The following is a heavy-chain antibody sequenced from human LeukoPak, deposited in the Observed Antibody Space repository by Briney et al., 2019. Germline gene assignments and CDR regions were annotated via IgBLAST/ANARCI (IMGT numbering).Heavy chain of an antibody. CDR3: ARDRYLHYYGSGSYGWFDP. Sequence: PSETLSLTRIVPGGSISSYDWSWIRQPPGKELEWIGYIYYSGSTNYNPSLKSRVTISVDTSKNQFSLKLSSVTAADTAVYYCARDRYLHYYGSGSYGWFDPWGQGTLVTVSS. CDR2: IYYSGST. J-gene: IGHJ5*02. V-gene: IGHV4-59*01. CDR1: GGSISSYD. D-gene: IGHD3-10*01.